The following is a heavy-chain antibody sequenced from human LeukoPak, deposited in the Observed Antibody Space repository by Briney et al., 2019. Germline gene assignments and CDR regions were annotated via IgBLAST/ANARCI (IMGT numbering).Heavy chain of an antibody. CDR2: ISDSGGRT. CDR3: AGRCIYPDYGRLDAFDI. CDR1: GFTFGSYA. Sequence: GRSLRLSCAASGFTFGSYAMTWLRQAPGKGLEWVSSISDSGGRTFYADSVKGRFTISRDNSKDTLNLQMNSLRAEDTAAYFCAGRCIYPDYGRLDAFDIWGQGTMVTVSS. D-gene: IGHD4-17*01. V-gene: IGHV3-23*01. J-gene: IGHJ3*02.